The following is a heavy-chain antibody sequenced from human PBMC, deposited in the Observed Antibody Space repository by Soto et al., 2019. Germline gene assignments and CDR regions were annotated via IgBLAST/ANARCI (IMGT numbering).Heavy chain of an antibody. Sequence: QVHLLQSGPEMKTPGSSVIVSCKASGGTFNTYTFSWVRRAPGQGLEWMGSIIPIFGTANYAPRFQGRLSITADQSATTTDVELTSLTSEDTAFYYCGRIPRYSFPTSDPLDNWGQGTLVTVSS. CDR3: GRIPRYSFPTSDPLDN. J-gene: IGHJ4*02. CDR1: GGTFNTYT. CDR2: IIPIFGTA. V-gene: IGHV1-69*08. D-gene: IGHD5-18*01.